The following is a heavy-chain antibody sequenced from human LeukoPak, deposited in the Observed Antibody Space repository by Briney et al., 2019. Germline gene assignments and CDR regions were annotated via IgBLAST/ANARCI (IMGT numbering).Heavy chain of an antibody. D-gene: IGHD1-14*01. V-gene: IGHV3-21*01. CDR1: GFTFSSCG. CDR3: ATETIGRHYDY. Sequence: GGSLRLSCAASGFTFSSCGFNWVRQAPGKGLEWVSSIGPTGTDRYYADSVRGRFTISRDNAKNSMYLQMDSLRDEDTAVYYRATETIGRHYDYWGQGTLLTVSS. J-gene: IGHJ4*02. CDR2: IGPTGTDR.